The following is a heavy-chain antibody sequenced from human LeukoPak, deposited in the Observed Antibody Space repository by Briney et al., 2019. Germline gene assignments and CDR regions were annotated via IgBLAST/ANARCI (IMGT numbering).Heavy chain of an antibody. CDR3: AELGITMIGGV. J-gene: IGHJ6*04. Sequence: GGSLGLSCAASGFTFSSYEMNWVRQAPGKGLEWVSYISSSGSTIYYADSVKGRFSISRDNAKNSLYLQMNSLRAEDTAVYYCAELGITMIGGVWGKGTTVTISS. CDR1: GFTFSSYE. V-gene: IGHV3-48*03. D-gene: IGHD3-10*02. CDR2: ISSSGSTI.